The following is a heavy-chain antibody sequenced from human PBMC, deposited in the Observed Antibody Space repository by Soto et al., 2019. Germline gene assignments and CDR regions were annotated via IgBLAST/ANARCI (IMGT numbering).Heavy chain of an antibody. CDR2: IYYSGST. Sequence: QVQLQESGPGLVKPSETLSLTCTVTGGSISSYFWSWIRQPPGKGLEWVGYIYYSGSTDYNPSLKSRVTILVDTSKNQFSLRLNSVTAADAAVYYCARDLSYFDRSGYAFDIWGQGTMVTVSS. J-gene: IGHJ3*02. V-gene: IGHV4-59*01. CDR1: GGSISSYF. D-gene: IGHD3-22*01. CDR3: ARDLSYFDRSGYAFDI.